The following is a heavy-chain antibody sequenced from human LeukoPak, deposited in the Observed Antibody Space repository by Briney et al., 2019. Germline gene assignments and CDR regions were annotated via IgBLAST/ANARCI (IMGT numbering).Heavy chain of an antibody. J-gene: IGHJ4*02. V-gene: IGHV4-34*01. CDR1: GGSFSGYY. D-gene: IGHD3-10*01. Sequence: SETLSLTCAVYGGSFSGYYWSWIRQPPGKGLEWIASISYNGTSYYNPSLRSRVTIFVDISKNQVSVNLSSVAARDTAVYYCSKGFEEWGGADYWGQGALVTVSS. CDR2: ISYNGTS. CDR3: SKGFEEWGGADY.